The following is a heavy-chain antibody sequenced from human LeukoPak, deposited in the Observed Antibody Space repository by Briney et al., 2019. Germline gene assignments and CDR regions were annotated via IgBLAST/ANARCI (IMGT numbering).Heavy chain of an antibody. D-gene: IGHD2-2*01. CDR1: SNSMSTFY. V-gene: IGHV4-59*08. J-gene: IGHJ4*02. CDR2: IYYSGNS. Sequence: SETLSLTCTLSSNSMSTFYWAWIRDSPGKGLEWISYIYYSGNSFYNPSLKSRVTISLDTSKNQFSLTLISVTAADTAFCCCAGSISLGQPSSLDSWGQGILVTVSS. CDR3: AGSISLGQPSSLDS.